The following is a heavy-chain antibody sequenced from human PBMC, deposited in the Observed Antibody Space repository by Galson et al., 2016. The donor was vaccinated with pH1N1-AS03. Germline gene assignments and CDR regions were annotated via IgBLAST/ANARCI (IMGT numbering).Heavy chain of an antibody. CDR2: ISGYDGHT. J-gene: IGHJ4*02. CDR3: ARDESGYMY. Sequence: SVKVSCKASGYTFVNYGISWVRRAPEQGLEWMGWISGYDGHTGYAQKFQGRVTMTTDTSTNTAYMELRSLTSDDTAVYYCARDESGYMYWGQGTLVTVSS. CDR1: GYTFVNYG. D-gene: IGHD3-3*01. V-gene: IGHV1-18*01.